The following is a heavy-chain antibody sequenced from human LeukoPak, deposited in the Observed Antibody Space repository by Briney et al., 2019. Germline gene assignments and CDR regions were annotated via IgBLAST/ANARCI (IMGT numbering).Heavy chain of an antibody. D-gene: IGHD3-10*01. CDR3: AKYSYGSGTSFDP. V-gene: IGHV3-7*01. Sequence: RGSLRLSCAASGFTFSSYSMSWLRQAPGKGLEWVANINKVGSEKFYVDSVKGRFTISRDNAKNSMHLQMSSLRAEDTAVYYCAKYSYGSGTSFDPWGQGTLVTVSS. J-gene: IGHJ5*02. CDR1: GFTFSSYS. CDR2: INKVGSEK.